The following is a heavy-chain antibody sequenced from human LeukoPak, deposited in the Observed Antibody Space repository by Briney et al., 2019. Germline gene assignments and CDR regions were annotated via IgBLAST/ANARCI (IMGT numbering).Heavy chain of an antibody. CDR2: ISSSDTTI. J-gene: IGHJ6*03. V-gene: IGHV3-48*03. CDR3: AKDGGEYYDILTGYYPRLYYMDV. Sequence: GRSLRLSCAASAFTFSSYEMNWVRQAPGKWLELVSSISSSDTTISYADSVKGRFPISRDNAKDSLYLQMNSLRAEDTAVYYCAKDGGEYYDILTGYYPRLYYMDVWGKGTTVTISS. CDR1: AFTFSSYE. D-gene: IGHD3-9*01.